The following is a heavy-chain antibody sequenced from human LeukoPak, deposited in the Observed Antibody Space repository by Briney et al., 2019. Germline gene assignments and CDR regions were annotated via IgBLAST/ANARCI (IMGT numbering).Heavy chain of an antibody. V-gene: IGHV4-39*01. D-gene: IGHD1-14*01. J-gene: IGHJ5*02. CDR2: IYHSGIT. CDR1: GGSISTDNHY. Sequence: SETLSLTCTVAGGSISTDNHYWDWIRQAPGKGLEWIGNIYHSGITYYNPSLQSRVTMSVDTSRNHFSLRLTSLTAADTAVYFCARHHSALNRYDPWGRGTLVIVSS. CDR3: ARHHSALNRYDP.